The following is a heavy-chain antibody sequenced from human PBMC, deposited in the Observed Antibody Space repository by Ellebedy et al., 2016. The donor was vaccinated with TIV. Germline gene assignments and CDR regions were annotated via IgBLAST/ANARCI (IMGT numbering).Heavy chain of an antibody. CDR2: IIPIFGTA. V-gene: IGHV1-69*06. J-gene: IGHJ6*02. Sequence: SVKVSXKASGGTFSSYAISWVRQAPGQGLEWMGGIIPIFGTANYAQKFQGRVTITADKSTSTAYMELSSLRSEDTAVHYCARGLLDIVVVPAAKSYYYGMDVWGQGTTVTVSS. CDR1: GGTFSSYA. CDR3: ARGLLDIVVVPAAKSYYYGMDV. D-gene: IGHD2-2*01.